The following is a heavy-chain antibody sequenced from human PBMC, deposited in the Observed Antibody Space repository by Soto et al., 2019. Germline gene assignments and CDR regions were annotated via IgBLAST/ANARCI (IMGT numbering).Heavy chain of an antibody. Sequence: QVQLQESGPGLVKPSQTLSLTCTVSGGSISSGGYYWSWIRQHPGKGLEWIGYIYYSGSTYYNPSLKSRVTMSVDTSENQFSLRLSSVTVADTAVYYCARKDSGYADYMDVWGKGTTVTVSS. CDR2: IYYSGST. V-gene: IGHV4-31*03. CDR1: GGSISSGGYY. CDR3: ARKDSGYADYMDV. D-gene: IGHD5-12*01. J-gene: IGHJ6*03.